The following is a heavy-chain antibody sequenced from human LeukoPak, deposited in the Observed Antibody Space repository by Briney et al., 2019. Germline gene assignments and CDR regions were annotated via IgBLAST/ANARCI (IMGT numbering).Heavy chain of an antibody. Sequence: GGSLRLSCAVSGITLSNYGMSWVRQAPGKGLEWVAGISGSGGRTNYADAVKGRFTISRDNAKNTLFLQMSSLGVEDAAVYFCAKRGVVIRVILVGFHKEAYYFDSWGQGALVTVSS. CDR1: GITLSNYG. CDR3: AKRGVVIRVILVGFHKEAYYFDS. V-gene: IGHV3-23*01. J-gene: IGHJ4*02. D-gene: IGHD3-22*01. CDR2: ISGSGGRT.